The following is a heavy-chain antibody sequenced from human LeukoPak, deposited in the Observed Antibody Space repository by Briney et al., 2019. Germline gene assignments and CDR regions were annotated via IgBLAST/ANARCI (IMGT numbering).Heavy chain of an antibody. CDR3: ARSHSVMDYGDYVVYYYGMDV. J-gene: IGHJ6*02. CDR2: INHSGST. V-gene: IGHV4-39*07. Sequence: SETLSLTCTVSGGSISSSSYYWSWIRQPPGKGLEWIGEINHSGSTNYNPSLKSRVTISVDTSKNQFSLKLSSVTAADTAVYYCARSHSVMDYGDYVVYYYGMDVWGQGTTVTVSS. D-gene: IGHD4-17*01. CDR1: GGSISSSSYY.